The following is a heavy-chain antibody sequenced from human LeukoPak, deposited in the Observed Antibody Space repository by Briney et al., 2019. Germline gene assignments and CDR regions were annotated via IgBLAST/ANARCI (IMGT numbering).Heavy chain of an antibody. CDR1: GYTFTSYD. CDR3: ARIAAAGNRRLNY. D-gene: IGHD6-13*01. Sequence: ASVRVSCKASGYTFTSYDINWVRQAPGQGLEWMGWMNPNSGNTGYAQKFQGRIIVSRDTSISTAYMELSSLTSEDTAIYYCARIAAAGNRRLNYWGQGPLVTVAS. V-gene: IGHV1-8*01. CDR2: MNPNSGNT. J-gene: IGHJ4*02.